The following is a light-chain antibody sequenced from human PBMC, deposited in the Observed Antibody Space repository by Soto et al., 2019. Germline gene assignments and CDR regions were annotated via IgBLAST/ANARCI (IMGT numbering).Light chain of an antibody. CDR3: AAWDDSLNGYV. CDR2: SNN. CDR1: SSNIGAGYD. V-gene: IGLV1-44*01. J-gene: IGLJ1*01. Sequence: QSVLTQPPSVSGAPGQRVTISCTGSSSNIGAGYDVHWYQQLPGTAPKLLIYSNNQRPSGVPDRFSGSKSGTPASLAISGLQSEDEADYYCAAWDDSLNGYVFGTGTKVTVL.